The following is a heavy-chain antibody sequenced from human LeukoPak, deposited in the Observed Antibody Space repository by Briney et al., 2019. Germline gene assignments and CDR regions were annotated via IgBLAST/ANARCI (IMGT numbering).Heavy chain of an antibody. Sequence: ASVKVSCKASGGTFSSYAISWVRQAPGQGLEWMGGIIPIFGTANYAQKFQGRVTITTDESTSTAYMELSSLRPEDTAVYYCARVFSFGEPPGYYYMDVWGKGTTVTVSS. J-gene: IGHJ6*03. CDR1: GGTFSSYA. D-gene: IGHD3-10*01. V-gene: IGHV1-69*05. CDR3: ARVFSFGEPPGYYYMDV. CDR2: IIPIFGTA.